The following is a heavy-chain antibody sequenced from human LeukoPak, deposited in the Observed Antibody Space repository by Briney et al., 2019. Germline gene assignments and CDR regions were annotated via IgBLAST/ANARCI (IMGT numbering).Heavy chain of an antibody. CDR3: ARTTEGGYTYDYFYYYYMDV. CDR2: IYHRGST. J-gene: IGHJ6*03. V-gene: IGHV4-38-2*02. D-gene: IGHD5-18*01. CDR1: GYSISDGYY. Sequence: SETLSLTCSVSGYSISDGYYWDWIRQPPGKGLEWIGSIYHRGSTYYNPSLKSRVTISVDTSKNQFSLKLSSVTAADTAVYYCARTTEGGYTYDYFYYYYMDVWGEGTTVTISS.